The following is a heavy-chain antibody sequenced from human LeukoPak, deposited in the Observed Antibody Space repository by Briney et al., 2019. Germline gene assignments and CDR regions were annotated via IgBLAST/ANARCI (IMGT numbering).Heavy chain of an antibody. J-gene: IGHJ4*02. CDR2: IYTSGST. V-gene: IGHV4-4*09. CDR1: LGSITSYT. D-gene: IGHD4-23*01. Sequence: PSETLSLTSTVSLGSITSYTWSWVRHPPGKGLEWIGYIYTSGSTNYNPSLKSRVTISVDTSKNQFSLKLSSATVSDTAVYYCARHGGYVGNSPLDYWGQGTLVTVSS. CDR3: ARHGGYVGNSPLDY.